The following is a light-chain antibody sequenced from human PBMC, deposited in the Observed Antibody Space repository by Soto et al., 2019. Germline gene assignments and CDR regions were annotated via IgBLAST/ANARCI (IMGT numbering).Light chain of an antibody. CDR3: QQYNKWPPYT. Sequence: EIVMTQSPATLSVSPGERATLSCRASQSVSSNLAWYQQKPGQAPGLLLYGASTRATGIPARFSGSGSGTEFTLTISSLQSEDFAVYYCQQYNKWPPYTFGQGTKLEIK. CDR2: GAS. J-gene: IGKJ2*01. V-gene: IGKV3-15*01. CDR1: QSVSSN.